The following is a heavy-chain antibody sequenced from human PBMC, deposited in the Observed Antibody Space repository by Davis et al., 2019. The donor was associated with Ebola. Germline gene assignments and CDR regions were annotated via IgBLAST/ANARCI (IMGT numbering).Heavy chain of an antibody. CDR3: ARDLGTAMATE. CDR1: GGTFSTYA. CDR2: IIPMLGIP. V-gene: IGHV1-69*10. D-gene: IGHD5-18*01. Sequence: AASVHVSFKASGGTFSTYAIDWVRQAPGQGLEWMGRIIPMLGIPNYAQRFQGRVTITADKSTSTAYMELSSLRSEDTAMYYCARDLGTAMATEWGQGTLVTVSS. J-gene: IGHJ4*02.